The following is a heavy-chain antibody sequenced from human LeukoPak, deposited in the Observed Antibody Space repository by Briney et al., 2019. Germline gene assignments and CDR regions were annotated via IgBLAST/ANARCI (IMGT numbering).Heavy chain of an antibody. CDR1: GYTFTSYG. CDR3: ARGSRRGYSYGSTPLTY. Sequence: GASVKVSCKASGYTFTSYGISWVRQAPGQELEWMGWISAYNGNTNYAQKLQGRVTMTTDTSTSTAYMELRSLRSDDTAVYYCARGSRRGYSYGSTPLTYWGQGTLVTVSS. D-gene: IGHD5-18*01. V-gene: IGHV1-18*01. CDR2: ISAYNGNT. J-gene: IGHJ4*02.